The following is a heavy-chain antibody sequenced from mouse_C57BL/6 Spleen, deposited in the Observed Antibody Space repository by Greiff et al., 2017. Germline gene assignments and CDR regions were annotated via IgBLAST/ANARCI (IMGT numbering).Heavy chain of an antibody. V-gene: IGHV1-82*01. CDR2: IYPGDGDT. CDR3: ARSSDYYGSSYEYFDV. CDR1: GYAFSSSW. J-gene: IGHJ1*03. Sequence: QVQLQQSGPELVKPGASVKISCKASGYAFSSSWMNWVKQRPGKGLEWIGRIYPGDGDTNYNGKFKGKATLTADKSSSTAYMQLSSLTSEDSAVYFSARSSDYYGSSYEYFDVWGTGTTVTVSS. D-gene: IGHD1-1*01.